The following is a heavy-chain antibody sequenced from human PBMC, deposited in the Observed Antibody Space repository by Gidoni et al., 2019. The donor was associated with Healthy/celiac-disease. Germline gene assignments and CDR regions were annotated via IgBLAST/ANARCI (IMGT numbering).Heavy chain of an antibody. V-gene: IGHV3-23*01. J-gene: IGHJ1*01. Sequence: EVQLLESGGGLVQPGGSLRLSCAAYGFTFSSYAMSWVRQAPGKGLEWVSAISGSGGSTYYADSVKGRFTISRDNSKNTLYLQMNSLRAEDTAVYYCAKVRRIAVAGTDLAEYFQHWGQGTLVTVSS. CDR1: GFTFSSYA. CDR2: ISGSGGST. D-gene: IGHD6-19*01. CDR3: AKVRRIAVAGTDLAEYFQH.